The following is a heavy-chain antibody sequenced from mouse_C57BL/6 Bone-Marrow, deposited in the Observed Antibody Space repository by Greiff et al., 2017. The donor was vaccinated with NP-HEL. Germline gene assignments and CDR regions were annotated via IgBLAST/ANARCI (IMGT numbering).Heavy chain of an antibody. Sequence: VQLQQSGPGLVQPSQCLSITCTVSGFSFTSYGVHWVRQSPGKGLEWLGVIWSGGSTDYNAAFISRLSISKDNSKSQVFFKMNSLQADDTAIYYCARKGLRRFYAMDYWGQGTSVTVSS. D-gene: IGHD2-4*01. J-gene: IGHJ4*01. CDR1: GFSFTSYG. V-gene: IGHV2-2*01. CDR2: IWSGGST. CDR3: ARKGLRRFYAMDY.